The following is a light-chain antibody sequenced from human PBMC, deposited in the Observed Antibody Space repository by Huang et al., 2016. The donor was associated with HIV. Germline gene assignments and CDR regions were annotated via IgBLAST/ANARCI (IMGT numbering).Light chain of an antibody. Sequence: DIVMTQSPLSLSVTLGEPASISCKSNQSLLYSNGYTYLDWLLQKPGQSPTLLILLGSDRASGVPDRFSGSGTGVDFTLTISRLEAEDVGVYYCMQGLQTPPTFGQGTKVEI. CDR1: QSLLYSNGYTY. V-gene: IGKV2-28*01. CDR3: MQGLQTPPT. J-gene: IGKJ1*01. CDR2: LGS.